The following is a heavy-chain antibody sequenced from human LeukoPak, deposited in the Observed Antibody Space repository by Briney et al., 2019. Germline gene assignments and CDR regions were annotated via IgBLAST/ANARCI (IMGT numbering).Heavy chain of an antibody. CDR2: ISAYNGNT. CDR3: ARGALTSSCDY. V-gene: IGHV1-18*01. D-gene: IGHD6-13*01. Sequence: VASVKVSCKASGYTFTSYGISWVRQAPGQGLEWMGWISAYNGNTNYAQKFQGRVTMTRNTSISTAYMELSSLRSEDTAVYYCARGALTSSCDYWGQGTLVTVSS. J-gene: IGHJ4*02. CDR1: GYTFTSYG.